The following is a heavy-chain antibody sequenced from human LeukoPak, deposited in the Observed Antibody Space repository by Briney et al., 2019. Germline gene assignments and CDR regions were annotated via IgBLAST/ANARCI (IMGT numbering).Heavy chain of an antibody. D-gene: IGHD5-18*01. CDR2: INWNGGST. CDR3: ARHPRAMGTIDY. V-gene: IGHV3-20*04. Sequence: GGSLRLSCAASGFTFDDYGMSWVRQAPGKGLEWVSGINWNGGSTGYADSVKGRFTISRDNAKNSLFLHMNSLRVEDTALYYCARHPRAMGTIDYWGQGTLVTVSS. CDR1: GFTFDDYG. J-gene: IGHJ4*02.